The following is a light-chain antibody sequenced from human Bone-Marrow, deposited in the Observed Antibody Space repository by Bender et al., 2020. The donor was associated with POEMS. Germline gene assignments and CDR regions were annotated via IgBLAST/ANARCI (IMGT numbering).Light chain of an antibody. CDR2: GHS. V-gene: IGLV1-40*01. J-gene: IGLJ3*02. CDR3: QTYDFSLSAWV. CDR1: SSNIGTYD. Sequence: QSVLTQPPSVSGAPGQRVTISCTGSSSNIGTYDVHWYQHLPGTAPKLLIYGHSNRPSGVPGRFSGSKSATSASLAITGLQAEDEADYYCQTYDFSLSAWVFGGGTKLTVL.